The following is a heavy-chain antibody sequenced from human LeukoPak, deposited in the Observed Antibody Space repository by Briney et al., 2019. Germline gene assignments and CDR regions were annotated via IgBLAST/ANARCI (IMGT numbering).Heavy chain of an antibody. J-gene: IGHJ4*02. CDR1: GFTFSRYS. Sequence: PGGSLRLSCAASGFTFSRYSMNWVRQAPGKGLEWVSSISSSSSYIYYADSVKGRFTISRDNSKNSLYLQMNSLRAEDTALYYCAKAQGDSSGYYVLDYWGQGTLVTVSS. V-gene: IGHV3-21*04. CDR2: ISSSSSYI. CDR3: AKAQGDSSGYYVLDY. D-gene: IGHD3-22*01.